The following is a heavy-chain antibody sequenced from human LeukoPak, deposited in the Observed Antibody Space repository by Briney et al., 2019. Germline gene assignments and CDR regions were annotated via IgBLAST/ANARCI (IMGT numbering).Heavy chain of an antibody. CDR1: GFTFSNYA. Sequence: GGSLRLSCAASGFTFSNYAMNWVRQAPGKGLEWVSSISTGGGTTYYADSVKGRFTISRDSSMNTLYLQMSGLRVEDTAVYYCAKGTSWINPYFYMDVWGNGSMATVSS. J-gene: IGHJ6*03. V-gene: IGHV3-23*01. CDR3: AKGTSWINPYFYMDV. D-gene: IGHD2-2*01. CDR2: ISTGGGTT.